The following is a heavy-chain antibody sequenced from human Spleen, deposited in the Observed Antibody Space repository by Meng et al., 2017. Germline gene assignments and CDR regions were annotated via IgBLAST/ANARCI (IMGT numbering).Heavy chain of an antibody. Sequence: SLKISCAASGFTFDDYAMHWVRQAPGKGLEWVSGISWHTINVVYADSVKGRFTISRDNAKNSLYLQMNSLRAEDTAVYYCAKWGVTFDYWGQGTLVTVSS. D-gene: IGHD3-10*01. CDR1: GFTFDDYA. CDR2: ISWHTINV. V-gene: IGHV3-9*01. J-gene: IGHJ4*02. CDR3: AKWGVTFDY.